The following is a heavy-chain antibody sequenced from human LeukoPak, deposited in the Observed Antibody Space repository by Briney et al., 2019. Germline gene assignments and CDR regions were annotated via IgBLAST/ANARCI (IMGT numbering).Heavy chain of an antibody. V-gene: IGHV4-34*01. CDR1: GGSFSGYY. Sequence: SEALSLTCAVYGGSFSGYYWSWIRQLPGKGLEWIGEINHSGSTNYNPSLKSRVTISVDTSKNQFSLKLSSVTAADTAVYYCARAQAAAGVDYWGQGTLVTVSS. CDR2: INHSGST. D-gene: IGHD6-13*01. J-gene: IGHJ4*02. CDR3: ARAQAAAGVDY.